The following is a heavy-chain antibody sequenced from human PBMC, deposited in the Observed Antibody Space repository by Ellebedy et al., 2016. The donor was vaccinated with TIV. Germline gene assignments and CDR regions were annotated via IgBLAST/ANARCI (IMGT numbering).Heavy chain of an antibody. D-gene: IGHD5-24*01. V-gene: IGHV4-31*03. CDR1: GAPISSGGYY. CDR2: IYYSGST. J-gene: IGHJ4*02. CDR3: ASKDGYNEGFDF. Sequence: LRLXXSVSGAPISSGGYYWSWIRQHPGKGLEWIGYIYYSGSTSYNPSLQSRASISLDTSKNQFSLKLSSVTAADTAVYYCASKDGYNEGFDFWGQGTLVTVSS.